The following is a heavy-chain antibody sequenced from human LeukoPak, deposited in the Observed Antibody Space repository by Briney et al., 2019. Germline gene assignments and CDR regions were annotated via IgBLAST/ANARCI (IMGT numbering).Heavy chain of an antibody. J-gene: IGHJ3*02. CDR1: GFTFSSYW. CDR3: ARGSSLGVTAFDI. CDR2: IWYDGSNK. Sequence: GGSLRLSCAASGFTFSSYWLHWVRQAPGKGLEWVAVIWYDGSNKYYADSVKGRFTISRDNSKNTLYLQMNSLRADDTAVYYCARGSSLGVTAFDIWGQGTMVTASS. V-gene: IGHV3-33*08. D-gene: IGHD3-10*01.